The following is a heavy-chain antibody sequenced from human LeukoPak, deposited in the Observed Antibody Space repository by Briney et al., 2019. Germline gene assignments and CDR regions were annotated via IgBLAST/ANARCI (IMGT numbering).Heavy chain of an antibody. Sequence: PGGSLRLSCAASGFTFSSYEMNWVRQAPGKGLEWVSLISGDGGSTYYADSVKGRFTISRDNSKNSLYLQMNSLRTEDTALYYCASGPSYYDSSGYYLVSPFDYWGQGTLVTVSS. CDR2: ISGDGGST. V-gene: IGHV3-43*02. J-gene: IGHJ4*02. CDR3: ASGPSYYDSSGYYLVSPFDY. CDR1: GFTFSSYE. D-gene: IGHD3-22*01.